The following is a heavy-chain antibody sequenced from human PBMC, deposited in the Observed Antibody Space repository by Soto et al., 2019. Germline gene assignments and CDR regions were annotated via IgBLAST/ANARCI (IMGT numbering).Heavy chain of an antibody. V-gene: IGHV4-39*01. CDR1: GGSISSSSYY. J-gene: IGHJ6*03. CDR3: TGGIAAAGTRYYYYYMDV. D-gene: IGHD6-13*01. CDR2: IYYSGST. Sequence: PSETLSLTCTVSGGSISSSSYYWGWICQPPGKGLEWIGSIYYSGSTYYNPSLKSRVTISVDTSKNQFSLKLSSVTAADTAVYYCTGGIAAAGTRYYYYYMDVWGKGTTVTVSS.